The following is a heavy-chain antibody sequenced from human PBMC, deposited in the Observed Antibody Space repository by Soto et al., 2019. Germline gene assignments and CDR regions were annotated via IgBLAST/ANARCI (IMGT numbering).Heavy chain of an antibody. J-gene: IGHJ6*02. V-gene: IGHV1-8*01. CDR3: ARGGIGGFYDFWSGYGSREGMDV. CDR2: MNPNSGNT. Sequence: GASVKVSCKACGYTFASYDINWVRQATGPGLEWMGWMNPNSGNTGYAQKFQGRVTMTRNTSISTAYMELSSLRSEDTAVYYCARGGIGGFYDFWSGYGSREGMDVLGQGTTVPVSS. CDR1: GYTFASYD. D-gene: IGHD3-3*01.